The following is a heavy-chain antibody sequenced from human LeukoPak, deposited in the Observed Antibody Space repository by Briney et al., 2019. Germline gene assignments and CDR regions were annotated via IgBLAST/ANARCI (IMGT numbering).Heavy chain of an antibody. D-gene: IGHD2-15*01. J-gene: IGHJ5*02. V-gene: IGHV1-24*01. CDR2: FDPEVGET. Sequence: GASVKVSCKVTGNTLSEFSMHWVRQSPGKGLEWMGGFDPEVGETVYARKFQGRVTMTEDTSTETAYMELSSLRSEDTAVYYCATDLLAGGLKTFDPWGQGTLVTVSS. CDR3: ATDLLAGGLKTFDP. CDR1: GNTLSEFS.